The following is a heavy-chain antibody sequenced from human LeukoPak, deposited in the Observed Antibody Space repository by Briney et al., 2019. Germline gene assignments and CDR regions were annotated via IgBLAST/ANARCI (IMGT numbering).Heavy chain of an antibody. CDR1: GYSFNTYW. V-gene: IGHV5-51*01. CDR3: ARPNTRGANEYFHQ. Sequence: DESLKISCRGSGYSFNTYWIGWVRQLPGKGLELMGIIYPGDSDTRYSPSFQGQVTMSVDKSINTAYLQWSSLKASDTAMYYCARPNTRGANEYFHQWGQGTLVTVSS. CDR2: IYPGDSDT. D-gene: IGHD2-8*01. J-gene: IGHJ1*01.